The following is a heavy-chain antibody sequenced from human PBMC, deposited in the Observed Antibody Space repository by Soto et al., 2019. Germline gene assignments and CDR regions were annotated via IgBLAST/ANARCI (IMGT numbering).Heavy chain of an antibody. D-gene: IGHD2-15*01. V-gene: IGHV4-61*01. Sequence: PSETLSLTCTVSGGSANTGSYSWNWIRQPPGKGLEWIGCVHDSGSTNYNPSLKSRVTISVDTSKNQFSLKLSSVTAADTAVYYCAIGSGGSCYSCFGAFDISGQGTIVTVSS. CDR1: GGSANTGSYS. CDR2: VHDSGST. J-gene: IGHJ3*02. CDR3: AIGSGGSCYSCFGAFDI.